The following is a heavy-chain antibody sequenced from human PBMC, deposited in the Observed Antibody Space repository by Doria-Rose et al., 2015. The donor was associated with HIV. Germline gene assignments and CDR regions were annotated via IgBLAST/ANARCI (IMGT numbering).Heavy chain of an antibody. CDR1: GGSLSSPGMG. V-gene: IGHV2-26*01. Sequence: QVTLKESGPVLVKPTETLTLTCTVSGGSLSSPGMGVSWIRQPPGKALEWLANIFSDDERSYTTSLKNRLTISRGTSKSQVVLTMTDMDPVDTATYYCARIKSSRWYHKYYFDFWGQGTLVIVSA. D-gene: IGHD6-13*01. J-gene: IGHJ4*02. CDR3: ARIKSSRWYHKYYFDF. CDR2: IFSDDER.